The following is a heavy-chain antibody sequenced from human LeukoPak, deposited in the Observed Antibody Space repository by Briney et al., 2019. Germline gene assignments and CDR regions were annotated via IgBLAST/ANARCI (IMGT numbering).Heavy chain of an antibody. Sequence: PGGSLRLSCAASGFTFSSYGMHWVRPAPRKGLEWVAVIWYDGSNKYYADSVKGRFTISRDNSKNTLYLQMNSLRAEDTAVYYCARLYGTYPGWFDPWGQGTLVTVSS. CDR3: ARLYGTYPGWFDP. CDR1: GFTFSSYG. D-gene: IGHD4-17*01. CDR2: IWYDGSNK. V-gene: IGHV3-33*01. J-gene: IGHJ5*02.